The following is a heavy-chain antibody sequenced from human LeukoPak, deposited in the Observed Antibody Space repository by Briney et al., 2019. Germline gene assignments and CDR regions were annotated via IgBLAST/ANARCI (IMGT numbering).Heavy chain of an antibody. D-gene: IGHD1-20*01. CDR3: ARVKWNAAFDI. CDR2: IYSGGST. V-gene: IGHV3-66*01. CDR1: GFTVSSNY. Sequence: GGSLRLSCAASGFTVSSNYMSWVRQAPGKGLEWVSVIYSGGSTYYADSVKGRFTISRDNSKNTLYLQMNSLRAEDTAVYYCARVKWNAAFDIWGQGTMVTVSS. J-gene: IGHJ3*02.